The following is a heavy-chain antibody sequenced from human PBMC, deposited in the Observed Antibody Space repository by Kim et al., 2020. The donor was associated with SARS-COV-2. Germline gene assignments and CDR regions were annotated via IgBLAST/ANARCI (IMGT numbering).Heavy chain of an antibody. CDR3: ARASVGGTTPDAFDI. Sequence: GGSLRLSCAASGFTVSSNYMNWVRQAPGKGLEWVSIIFGADNTYYADSVKGRFTISRDNSKNTLFLQMYSLRAEDTAMYYCARASVGGTTPDAFDIWGPG. D-gene: IGHD1-26*01. J-gene: IGHJ3*02. V-gene: IGHV3-53*01. CDR2: IFGADNT. CDR1: GFTVSSNY.